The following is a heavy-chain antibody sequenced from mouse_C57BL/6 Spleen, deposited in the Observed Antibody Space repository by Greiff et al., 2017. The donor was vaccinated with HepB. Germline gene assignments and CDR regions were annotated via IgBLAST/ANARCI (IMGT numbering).Heavy chain of an antibody. V-gene: IGHV2-6*01. J-gene: IGHJ4*01. CDR2: IWGVGST. Sequence: VKLVESGPGLVAPSQSLSITCTVSGFSLTSYGVDWVRQSPGKGLEWLGVIWGVGSTNYNSALKSRLSISKDNSKSQVFLKMNSLQTDDTAMYYCAGSTYEEYYAMDYWGQGTSVTVSS. CDR1: GFSLTSYG. D-gene: IGHD1-1*01. CDR3: AGSTYEEYYAMDY.